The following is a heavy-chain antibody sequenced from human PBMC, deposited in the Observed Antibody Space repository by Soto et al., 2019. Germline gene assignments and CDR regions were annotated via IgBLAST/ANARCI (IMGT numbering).Heavy chain of an antibody. V-gene: IGHV6-1*01. CDR2: TYYRSKWYN. Sequence: SQTLSITCDISGDSVSSKRAAWNWIRQSPSRGLEWLGRTYYRSKWYNAYAEFVQSRITIKPDTSTHQFSLQLKYVTPEDMAVYYCTRVKVVDSSGFYSRYFYYGIDAGGQGTTVT. D-gene: IGHD3-22*01. CDR3: TRVKVVDSSGFYSRYFYYGIDA. J-gene: IGHJ6*02. CDR1: GDSVSSKRAA.